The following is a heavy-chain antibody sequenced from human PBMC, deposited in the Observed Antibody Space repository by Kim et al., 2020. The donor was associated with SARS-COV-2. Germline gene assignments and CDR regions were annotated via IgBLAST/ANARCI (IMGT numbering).Heavy chain of an antibody. CDR2: ISYDGRNK. Sequence: GGSLRLSCAASGFTFSSYGMHWVRQAPGKGLEWVAVISYDGRNKYYADSVKGRFTISRDNSKNTLYLQMNSLRAEDTAVYYCARGAVAGDDAFDIWGQGTMVTVSS. J-gene: IGHJ3*02. D-gene: IGHD6-19*01. CDR3: ARGAVAGDDAFDI. V-gene: IGHV3-30*03. CDR1: GFTFSSYG.